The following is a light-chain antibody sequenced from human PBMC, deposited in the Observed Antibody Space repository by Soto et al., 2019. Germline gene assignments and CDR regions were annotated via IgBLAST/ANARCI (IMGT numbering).Light chain of an antibody. CDR1: TSDVGSSNY. V-gene: IGLV2-14*01. Sequence: QSVLTQPASVSGSPGQSITISCTGSTSDVGSSNYVSWYQQHPGKAPKLILYEVGHRPSGVSDRFSGSKSGNTASLTVSWLQAEDEADYYCSSYTIITTPFVFGSGTKLTVL. CDR2: EVG. CDR3: SSYTIITTPFV. J-gene: IGLJ1*01.